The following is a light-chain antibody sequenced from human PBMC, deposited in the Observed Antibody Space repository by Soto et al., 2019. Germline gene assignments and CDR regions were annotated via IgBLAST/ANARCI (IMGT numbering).Light chain of an antibody. CDR1: NKYVGSYDL. J-gene: IGLJ1*01. V-gene: IGLV2-23*02. CDR2: EVT. Sequence: QSALTQPSSLSGSPGQSIAISCPGTNKYVGSYDLVSWYQQHPCKAPKLMIYEVTKRPSGVSSRFSGSKSGNTASLTISGLQAEDDADYYCCSSAGGGTYVFGTGTKVTVL. CDR3: CSSAGGGTYV.